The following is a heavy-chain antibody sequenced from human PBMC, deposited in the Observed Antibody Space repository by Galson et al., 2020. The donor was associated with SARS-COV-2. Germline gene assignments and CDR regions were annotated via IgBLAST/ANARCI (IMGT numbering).Heavy chain of an antibody. CDR1: GFTLSRYA. CDR3: ASHGPAGATDSYYPGDV. CDR2: ISHDGIYK. D-gene: IGHD2-2*01. J-gene: IGHJ6*02. Sequence: AGTLSLTCRASGFTLSRYAMHWVRQAPGKGLEWVAVISHDGIYKYYPDSVKGRITISRDNSRNTVFLQVNSLTLENTAVYYCASHGPAGATDSYYPGDVLGHGPTVPVSS. V-gene: IGHV3-30*03.